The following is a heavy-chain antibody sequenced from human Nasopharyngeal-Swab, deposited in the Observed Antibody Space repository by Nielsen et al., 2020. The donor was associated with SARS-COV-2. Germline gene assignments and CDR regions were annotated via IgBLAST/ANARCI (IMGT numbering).Heavy chain of an antibody. Sequence: GEALKISFASSGFTVSSNYMSWVRQAPGKGLEWVSVIYSGGSTYYADSVKGRFTISRDNSKNTLYLQMNSLRAEDTAVYYCARPLGYGSGSYYGYYYYYYGMDVWGQGTTVTVSS. D-gene: IGHD3-10*01. V-gene: IGHV3-53*01. CDR1: GFTVSSNY. CDR2: IYSGGST. J-gene: IGHJ6*02. CDR3: ARPLGYGSGSYYGYYYYYYGMDV.